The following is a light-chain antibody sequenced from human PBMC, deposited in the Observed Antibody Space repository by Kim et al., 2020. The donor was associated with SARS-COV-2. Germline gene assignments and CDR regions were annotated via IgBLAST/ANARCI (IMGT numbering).Light chain of an antibody. Sequence: SFPPGERATLSCRASQSVSRNLICYQQKPGQAPRPLMYDASNRATGVPARFSGSGSGTDFTLTISSLEPEDFAVYYCQQRTNWRYTFGQGTKLEI. CDR1: QSVSRN. CDR3: QQRTNWRYT. V-gene: IGKV3-11*01. CDR2: DAS. J-gene: IGKJ2*01.